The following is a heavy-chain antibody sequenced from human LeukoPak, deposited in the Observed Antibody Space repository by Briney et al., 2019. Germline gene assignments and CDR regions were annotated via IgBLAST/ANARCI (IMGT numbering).Heavy chain of an antibody. CDR1: GFTFSDYY. J-gene: IGHJ5*02. CDR2: ISSSGSTI. V-gene: IGHV3-11*01. CDR3: HGSGSYTNWFDP. Sequence: GGSLRLSCAASGFTFSDYYMSWIRQAPGKGLEWVSYISSSGSTIYYADPVKGRFTISRDNAKNSLYLQMNSLRAEDTAVYYCHGSGSYTNWFDPWGQGTLVTVSS. D-gene: IGHD3-10*01.